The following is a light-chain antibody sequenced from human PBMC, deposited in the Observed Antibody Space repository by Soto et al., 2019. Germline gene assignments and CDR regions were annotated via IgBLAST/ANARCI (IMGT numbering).Light chain of an antibody. CDR2: EVR. CDR1: SSDVGFYNY. Sequence: QSALTQPASVSGSPGQSITISCTGTSSDVGFYNYVSWYQQNPGKAPKLMIYEVRNRPSGVSNRFSGSKSGNTASLTISGLQAEDEADYYCSSFTNTDALVFGTGTKLTVL. CDR3: SSFTNTDALV. V-gene: IGLV2-14*01. J-gene: IGLJ1*01.